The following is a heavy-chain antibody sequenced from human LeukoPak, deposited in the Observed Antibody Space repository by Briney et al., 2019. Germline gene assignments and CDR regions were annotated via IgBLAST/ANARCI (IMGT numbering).Heavy chain of an antibody. D-gene: IGHD6-13*01. CDR1: GFTFGDYA. CDR2: ISWNSNGI. V-gene: IGHV3-9*01. CDR3: TKDHYSSNWYLLDY. Sequence: SLRLSCAASGFTFGDYAMHWVRQAPGMGLEWVSSISWNSNGIGYADSVKGRFTISRDNAKNSLYLQMNNLRAEDTALYYCTKDHYSSNWYLLDYWGQGTLVTVSS. J-gene: IGHJ4*02.